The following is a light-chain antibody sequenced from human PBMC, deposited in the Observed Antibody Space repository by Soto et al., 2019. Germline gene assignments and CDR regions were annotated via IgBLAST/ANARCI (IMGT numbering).Light chain of an antibody. Sequence: IQMTQSPSSLSASVGDRVTITRRASQSISSYLNWYQQKPGKAPKLLIYAASSLQGGVPSRFSGSGSGTDFTLTISSLQPEDFATYYCQQSYSTPRTLGQGTKVDIK. CDR2: AAS. J-gene: IGKJ1*01. CDR3: QQSYSTPRT. V-gene: IGKV1-39*01. CDR1: QSISSY.